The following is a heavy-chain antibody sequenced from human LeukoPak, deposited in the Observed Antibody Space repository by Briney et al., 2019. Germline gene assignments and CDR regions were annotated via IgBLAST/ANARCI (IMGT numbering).Heavy chain of an antibody. CDR3: ARVGYSSSWSVLYLDY. J-gene: IGHJ4*02. D-gene: IGHD6-13*01. CDR2: IYYSGST. CDR1: GGSISSGGYY. Sequence: PSQTLSLTCTVSGGSISSGGYYWSWIRQHPGKGLEWIGYIYYSGSTYYNPSLKSRVTISVDTSKNQFSLKLSSVTAADTAVYYCARVGYSSSWSVLYLDYWGQGTLVTVSS. V-gene: IGHV4-31*03.